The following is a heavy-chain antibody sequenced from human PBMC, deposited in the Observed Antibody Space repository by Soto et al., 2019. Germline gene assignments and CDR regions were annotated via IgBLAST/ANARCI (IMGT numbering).Heavy chain of an antibody. D-gene: IGHD6-19*01. J-gene: IGHJ5*02. CDR2: IYYSGST. Sequence: SETLSRTCIVSGGSINSSIYFWVWFRQPPGKGLEWIGSIYYSGSTYYNPSLRSRVTISVDTSKNQFSLKLSSVTAADTAVFYCARHYSSGSRNWFDPWGQGTLVTVSS. CDR1: GGSINSSIYF. V-gene: IGHV4-39*01. CDR3: ARHYSSGSRNWFDP.